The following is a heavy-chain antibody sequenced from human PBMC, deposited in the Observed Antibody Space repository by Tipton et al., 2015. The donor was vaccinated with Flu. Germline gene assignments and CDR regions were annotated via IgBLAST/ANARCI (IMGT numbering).Heavy chain of an antibody. V-gene: IGHV4-59*02. CDR3: ARDDRVVVVPAAMGFLYGMDV. CDR2: SYYSGST. J-gene: IGHJ6*02. CDR1: GDSVSYYY. D-gene: IGHD2-2*01. Sequence: LSLTCTVSGDSVSYYYWNWIRQPPGKGLEWIGFSYYSGSTAYNPSLRSRVTISVDTSKNQFSLKLSSVTAADTAVYYCARDDRVVVVPAAMGFLYGMDVWGQGTTVTVSS.